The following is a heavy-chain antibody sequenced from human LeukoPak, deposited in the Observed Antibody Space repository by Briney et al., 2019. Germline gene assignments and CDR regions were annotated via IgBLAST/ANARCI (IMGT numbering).Heavy chain of an antibody. D-gene: IGHD2-15*01. CDR3: TKCVVDASYFDS. Sequence: GGSLRLSCTASGFTFSSYGMSWVRQAPGKGLEWVSIIFDSGDRTYYADSVKGRFTISRDNSKNTLYLQMNSLRAEDTAVYYCTKCVVDASYFDSWGQGTLVTVSS. CDR2: IFDSGDRT. CDR1: GFTFSSYG. J-gene: IGHJ4*02. V-gene: IGHV3-23*01.